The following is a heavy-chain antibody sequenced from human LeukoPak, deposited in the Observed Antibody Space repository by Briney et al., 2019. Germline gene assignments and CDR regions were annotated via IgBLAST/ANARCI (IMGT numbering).Heavy chain of an antibody. D-gene: IGHD5-12*01. CDR2: IRYDASNE. J-gene: IGHJ4*02. CDR1: GFTFSGYG. Sequence: GGSLRLSCATSGFTFSGYGMHWVRQAPGKGLEGVAFIRYDASNEYYADSVKGRFTLCRENSKTTLYLKMNSLRAEATAVYYCAKDWSYSGWSYYFDYWGQGTLVTVSS. V-gene: IGHV3-30*02. CDR3: AKDWSYSGWSYYFDY.